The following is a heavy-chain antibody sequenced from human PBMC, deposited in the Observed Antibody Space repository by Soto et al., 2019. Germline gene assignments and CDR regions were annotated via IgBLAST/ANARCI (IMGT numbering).Heavy chain of an antibody. V-gene: IGHV1-2*02. CDR2: INPNSGGA. J-gene: IGHJ4*02. CDR1: GYTFTGHY. CDR3: ARLYYDSSGYYSMSFDY. Sequence: ASVKVSCKASGYTFTGHYMHWVRQAPGQGLEWMGWINPNSGGANYAQKFQGRVTMTRDTSISTAYMELSRLRSDDTAVYYCARLYYDSSGYYSMSFDYWGQGTLVTVS. D-gene: IGHD3-22*01.